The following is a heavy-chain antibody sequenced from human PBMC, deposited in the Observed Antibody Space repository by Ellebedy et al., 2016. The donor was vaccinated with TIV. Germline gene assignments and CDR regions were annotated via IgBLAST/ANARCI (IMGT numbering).Heavy chain of an antibody. CDR2: IWYDGSNK. Sequence: GESLKISCAASGFTFSSYGMHWVRQAPGKGPEWVAVIWYDGSNKYYADSVKGRFTISRDNSKNTLYLQMNSLRAEDTAVYYCARDQGSGWGAFVYWGQGTLVTVSS. CDR1: GFTFSSYG. CDR3: ARDQGSGWGAFVY. V-gene: IGHV3-33*01. D-gene: IGHD6-19*01. J-gene: IGHJ4*02.